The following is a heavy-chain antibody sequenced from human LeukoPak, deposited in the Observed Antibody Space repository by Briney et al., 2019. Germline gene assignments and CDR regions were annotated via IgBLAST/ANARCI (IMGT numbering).Heavy chain of an antibody. J-gene: IGHJ6*02. CDR3: ARDRRSRGPYYYGMDV. CDR1: GGSISSYY. Sequence: PSETLSLTCTVSGGSISSYYWSWIRQPPGKGLEWIGYIYYSGSTNYNPSLKSRVTISVDTSKNQFSLKLSSVTAADTAVYYCARDRRSRGPYYYGMDVWGQGTTVTVSS. D-gene: IGHD3-10*01. V-gene: IGHV4-59*01. CDR2: IYYSGST.